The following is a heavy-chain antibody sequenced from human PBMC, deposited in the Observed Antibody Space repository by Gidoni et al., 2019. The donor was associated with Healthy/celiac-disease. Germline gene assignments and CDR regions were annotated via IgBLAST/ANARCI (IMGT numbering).Heavy chain of an antibody. J-gene: IGHJ4*02. V-gene: IGHV3-15*01. CDR2: IKSKTDGGTT. CDR3: TTDPYGDPPSDY. CDR1: GFTCSNAG. D-gene: IGHD4-17*01. Sequence: EVQLVESVGGLVKPGGSLRLSCAASGFTCSNAGMSWVRQGPGKGLEWVGRIKSKTDGGTTDYAAPVKGRFTISRDDSKNTLYLQTEDTAVYYCTTDPYGDPPSDYWGQGTLVTVSS.